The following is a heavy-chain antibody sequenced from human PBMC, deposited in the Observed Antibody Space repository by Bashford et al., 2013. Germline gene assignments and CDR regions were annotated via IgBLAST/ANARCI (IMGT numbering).Heavy chain of an antibody. CDR3: ARERGNLIGAFDI. D-gene: IGHD1-14*01. V-gene: IGHV1-69*01. J-gene: IGHJ3*02. CDR2: IIPIFGTA. Sequence: WVRQAPGQGLEWMGGIIPIFGTANYAQKFQGRVTITADESTSTAYMELSSLRSEDTAVYYCARERGNLIGAFDIWGQGTMVTVSS.